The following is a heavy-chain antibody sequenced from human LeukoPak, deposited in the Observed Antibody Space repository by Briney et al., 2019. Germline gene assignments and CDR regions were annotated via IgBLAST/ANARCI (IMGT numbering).Heavy chain of an antibody. CDR3: ARTEYDEFWSDYRLYYFDY. CDR1: GYTFTSYA. D-gene: IGHD3-3*01. J-gene: IGHJ4*02. Sequence: GASVKVSCKASGYTFTSYAMSWVRQAPGQGLEWMGGIIPIFGTTNYAQKFQGRVTITADESTSTAYMELSSLRSEDTAVYYCARTEYDEFWSDYRLYYFDYWGQGTLVTVSS. CDR2: IIPIFGTT. V-gene: IGHV1-69*13.